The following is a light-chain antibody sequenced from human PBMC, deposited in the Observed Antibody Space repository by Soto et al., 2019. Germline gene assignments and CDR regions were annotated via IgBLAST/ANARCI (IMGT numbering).Light chain of an antibody. CDR2: DVS. J-gene: IGLJ2*01. CDR1: SSDVGGYNY. V-gene: IGLV2-14*01. CDR3: SSYTSSIVV. Sequence: QSVLTQPASVSGSPGQSITISCSGTSSDVGGYNYVSWYQQHPGKAPKLMIYDVSNRPSGVSNRFSGSKSANTASLTISGLQAEDEADYYCSSYTSSIVVFGGGTQLTVL.